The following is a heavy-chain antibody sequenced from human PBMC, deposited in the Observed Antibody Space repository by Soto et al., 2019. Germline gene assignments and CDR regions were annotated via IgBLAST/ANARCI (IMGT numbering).Heavy chain of an antibody. J-gene: IGHJ4*01. D-gene: IGHD3-9*01. CDR2: ISGSTGTT. CDR3: ARDDWPDYFKN. Sequence: PGGSLRLSCAASGFTFSNFAMSWVRHAPGQGLEWVSEISGSTGTTYYADSVKGRFIISRDNSKNTLYLQMNSLRAEDTAVYYCARDDWPDYFKNWGLGTLVTVSS. CDR1: GFTFSNFA. V-gene: IGHV3-23*01.